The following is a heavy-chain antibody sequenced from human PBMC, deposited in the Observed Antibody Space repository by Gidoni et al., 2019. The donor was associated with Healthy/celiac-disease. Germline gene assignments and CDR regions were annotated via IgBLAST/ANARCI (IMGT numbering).Heavy chain of an antibody. CDR3: ARDGSYQASLDY. CDR2: ISYDGSNK. Sequence: QVQLVESGGGVVQPGRSLRLPCAASGFTFSSYAMPWVRQAPGKGLEWVPVISYDGSNKYYADSVKGRFTISRDNSKNTLYLQMNSLRAEDTAVYYCARDGSYQASLDYWGQGTLVTVSS. CDR1: GFTFSSYA. J-gene: IGHJ4*02. V-gene: IGHV3-30-3*01. D-gene: IGHD1-26*01.